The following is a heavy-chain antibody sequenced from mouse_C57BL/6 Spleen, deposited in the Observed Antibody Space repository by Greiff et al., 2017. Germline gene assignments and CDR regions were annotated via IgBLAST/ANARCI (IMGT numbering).Heavy chain of an antibody. CDR1: GFTFSSYA. CDR3: TRDRHYYGSSYDAMDY. D-gene: IGHD1-1*01. V-gene: IGHV5-9-1*02. Sequence: EVMLVESGEGLVKPGGSLKLSCAASGFTFSSYAMSWVRQTPEKRLEWVAYISSGGDYIYYADTVKGRFTISRDNARNTLYLQMSSLKSEDTAMYYCTRDRHYYGSSYDAMDYWGQGTSVTVSS. J-gene: IGHJ4*01. CDR2: ISSGGDYI.